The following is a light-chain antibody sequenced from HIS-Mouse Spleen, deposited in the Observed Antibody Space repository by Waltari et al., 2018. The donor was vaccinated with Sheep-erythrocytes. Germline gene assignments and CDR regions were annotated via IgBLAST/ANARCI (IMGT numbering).Light chain of an antibody. CDR1: KSGDKY. Sequence: SYELTQPPSVSVSPGQTASITCSGAKSGDKYACWYQQKPGQSPVLVIYQDSKRPSGIPERFSGSNSGNTATLTISGLQAEDEADYYCCSYAGSYNHVFATGTKVTVL. CDR3: CSYAGSYNHV. CDR2: QDS. J-gene: IGLJ1*01. V-gene: IGLV3-1*01.